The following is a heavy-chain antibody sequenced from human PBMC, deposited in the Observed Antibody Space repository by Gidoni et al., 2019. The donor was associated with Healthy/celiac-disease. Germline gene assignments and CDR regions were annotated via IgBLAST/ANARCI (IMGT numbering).Heavy chain of an antibody. V-gene: IGHV4-31*03. CDR3: ARAQAPYYDFWSGYYSPNYYYGMDV. J-gene: IGHJ6*02. CDR2: IYYSGST. Sequence: QVQLQESGPGLVKPSQTLSLTCTVSGGSISSGGYYRRRIRPHPGKGLEWIGYIYYSGSTYYNPSLKSRVTISVDTSKNQFSLKLSSVTAADTAVYYCARAQAPYYDFWSGYYSPNYYYGMDVWGQGTTVTVSS. CDR1: GGSISSGGYY. D-gene: IGHD3-3*01.